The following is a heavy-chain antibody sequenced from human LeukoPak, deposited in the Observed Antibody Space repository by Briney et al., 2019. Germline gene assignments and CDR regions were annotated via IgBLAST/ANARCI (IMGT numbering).Heavy chain of an antibody. CDR2: ISGSGGST. Sequence: PRGSLRLSCAASGFTFSSYAMSWVRQAPGKGLEWVSAISGSGGSTYYADSVKGRFTISRDNSKTTLYLQMNSLRAEDTAVYYCANRRSSSWWATFDPWGQGTLVT. D-gene: IGHD6-13*01. CDR1: GFTFSSYA. J-gene: IGHJ5*02. V-gene: IGHV3-23*01. CDR3: ANRRSSSWWATFDP.